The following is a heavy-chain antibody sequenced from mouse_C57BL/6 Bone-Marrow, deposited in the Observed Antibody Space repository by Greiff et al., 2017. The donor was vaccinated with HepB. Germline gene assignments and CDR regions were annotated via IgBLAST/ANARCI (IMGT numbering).Heavy chain of an antibody. CDR2: IWTGGGT. Sequence: VKLVESGPGLVAPSQSLSITCTVSGFSLTSYAISWVRQPPGKGLEWLGVIWTGGGTNYNSALKSRLSISKDNSKSQVFLKMNSLQTDDTARYYCAISHYGNYERYAMDYWGQGTSVTVSS. CDR3: AISHYGNYERYAMDY. D-gene: IGHD2-1*01. J-gene: IGHJ4*01. CDR1: GFSLTSYA. V-gene: IGHV2-9-1*01.